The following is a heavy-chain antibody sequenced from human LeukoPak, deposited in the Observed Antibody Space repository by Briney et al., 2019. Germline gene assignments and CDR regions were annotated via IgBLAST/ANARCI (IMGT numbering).Heavy chain of an antibody. CDR3: ARERRAYYYGSGRIRAFDI. CDR2: IYHSGST. Sequence: KSSETLSLTCTVSGGSISSGGYYWSWIRQPPGKGLEWIGYIYHSGSTYYNPSLKSRVTISVDRSKNQFSLKLCSVTAADTAVYYCARERRAYYYGSGRIRAFDIWGQGTMVTVSS. V-gene: IGHV4-30-2*01. D-gene: IGHD3-10*01. J-gene: IGHJ3*02. CDR1: GGSISSGGYY.